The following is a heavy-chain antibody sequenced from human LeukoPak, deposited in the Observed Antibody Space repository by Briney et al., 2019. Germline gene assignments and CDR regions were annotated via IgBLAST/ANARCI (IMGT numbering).Heavy chain of an antibody. V-gene: IGHV3-74*01. CDR2: INPDGSTT. D-gene: IGHD4-23*01. CDR3: ARDLRGNRDC. J-gene: IGHJ4*02. CDR1: GFSFSTYW. Sequence: PGGSLRLSCAASGFSFSTYWVHWVRQAPGKGLVWVSRINPDGSTTDYADSVKGPFTISRDNAKNMLYLQMNSLRAEDTAVYFCARDLRGNRDCWGQGTLVTVSS.